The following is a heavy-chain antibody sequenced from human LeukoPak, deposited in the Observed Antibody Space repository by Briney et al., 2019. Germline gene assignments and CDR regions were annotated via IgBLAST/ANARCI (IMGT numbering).Heavy chain of an antibody. J-gene: IGHJ2*01. D-gene: IGHD3-3*02. CDR3: ARVGDHFHWYLDL. CDR1: AFTFGNYA. CDR2: ILYSGSST. V-gene: IGHV3-23*03. Sequence: GGSLRLSCAASAFTFGNYAMNWVRQAPGKGLEWVSILYSGSSTYYADSVEGRFTISRDSSKNTLFLQMNDLRAEDTAVYYCARVGDHFHWYLDLWGRGTLVTVSS.